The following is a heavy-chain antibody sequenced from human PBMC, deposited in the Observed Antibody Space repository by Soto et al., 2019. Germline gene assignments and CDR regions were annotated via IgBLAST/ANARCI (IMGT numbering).Heavy chain of an antibody. V-gene: IGHV3-23*01. Sequence: EVQLLESGGGLVQPGGSLRLSCAASGFTFTTYAMGWVRQAPGKGLEWVSGISGSGGGTYYADSVTGRFTISRDNSRNTLYLQMNSLRAEDTALYYCAKDGAARPTNWFDPWGQGTLVTVSS. J-gene: IGHJ5*02. D-gene: IGHD6-6*01. CDR3: AKDGAARPTNWFDP. CDR2: ISGSGGGT. CDR1: GFTFTTYA.